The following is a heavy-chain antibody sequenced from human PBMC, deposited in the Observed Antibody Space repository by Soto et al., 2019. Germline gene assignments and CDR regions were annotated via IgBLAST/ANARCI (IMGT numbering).Heavy chain of an antibody. V-gene: IGHV3-48*01. CDR1: GFTFSSYS. D-gene: IGHD3-10*01. CDR3: ARDRTMVRGVITNYGMDV. J-gene: IGHJ6*02. Sequence: EVQLVESGGGLVQPGGSLRLSCAASGFTFSSYSMNWVRQAPGKGLEWVSYISSSSSTIYYADSVKGRFTISRDNAKNSXSLQMNSLRAEDTAVYYCARDRTMVRGVITNYGMDVWGQGTTVTVSS. CDR2: ISSSSSTI.